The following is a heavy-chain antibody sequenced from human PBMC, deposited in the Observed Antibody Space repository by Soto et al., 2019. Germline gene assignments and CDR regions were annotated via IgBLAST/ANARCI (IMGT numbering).Heavy chain of an antibody. CDR1: GGSSGGYY. Sequence: SETLSLTCDVYGGSSGGYYWSWIRQPPGKGLEWIGEIYSSGSTNFNPSLKTRVTISMDASESHLALKLSSVTAADTAVYYCAGTSSLQWYYMHVWDKGFTVTVSS. V-gene: IGHV4-34*01. CDR3: AGTSSLQWYYMHV. D-gene: IGHD1-7*01. CDR2: IYSSGST. J-gene: IGHJ6*03.